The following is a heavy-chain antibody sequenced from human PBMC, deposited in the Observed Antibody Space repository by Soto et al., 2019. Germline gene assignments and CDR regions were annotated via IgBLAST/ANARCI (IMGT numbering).Heavy chain of an antibody. J-gene: IGHJ4*02. CDR1: GFTFTSSA. V-gene: IGHV1-58*01. D-gene: IGHD3-9*01. CDR3: AAYFYDILTGYYNHGTFDY. CDR2: IVVGSGNT. Sequence: ASVKVSCKASGFTFTSSAVQWVRQARGQRLEWIGWIVVGSGNTNYAQKFQERVTITRDMSTSTAYMELSSLRSEDTAVYYCAAYFYDILTGYYNHGTFDYWGQGTLVTVSS.